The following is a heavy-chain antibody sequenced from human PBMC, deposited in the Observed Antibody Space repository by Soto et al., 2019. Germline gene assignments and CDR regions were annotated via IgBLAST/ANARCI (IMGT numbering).Heavy chain of an antibody. CDR3: ARDGIVDSSSPHFDY. CDR1: GGTFSSYT. Sequence: ASVKVSCKASGGTFSSYTISWVRQAPGQGLEWMGRIIPILGIANYAQKFQGRVTITADKSTSTAYMELSSLRSEDTAVYYCARDGIVDSSSPHFDYWGQGTLVTVSS. J-gene: IGHJ4*02. D-gene: IGHD6-6*01. V-gene: IGHV1-69*04. CDR2: IIPILGIA.